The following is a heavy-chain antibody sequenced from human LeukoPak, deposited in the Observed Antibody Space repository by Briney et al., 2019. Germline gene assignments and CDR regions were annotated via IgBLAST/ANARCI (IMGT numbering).Heavy chain of an antibody. CDR3: PKGHGSSSSIFDY. J-gene: IGHJ4*02. V-gene: IGHV3-23*01. D-gene: IGHD6-13*01. Sequence: GWTLRLSCPASGFTFHIFGMSWVRQAPGKEVDWVSSISGTYTNTYYADSLQGRFTLPRDNSQKTLYLQINNQRDSDTAVYVCPKGHGSSSSIFDYWGEGTLVTVSS. CDR2: ISGTYTNT. CDR1: GFTFHIFG.